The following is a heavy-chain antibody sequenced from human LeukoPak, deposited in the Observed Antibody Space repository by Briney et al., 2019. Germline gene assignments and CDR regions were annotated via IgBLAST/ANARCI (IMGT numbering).Heavy chain of an antibody. CDR2: ISSSSSYI. Sequence: GSLRLSCAATGFTFSSYARSWVRQAPGKGLEWVSSISSSSSYIYYADSVKGRFTISRDNAKNSLYLQMNSLRAEDTAIYYCAREDDWNYEDYWGQGTLVTVSS. CDR3: AREDDWNYEDY. CDR1: GFTFSSYA. J-gene: IGHJ4*02. D-gene: IGHD1-7*01. V-gene: IGHV3-21*01.